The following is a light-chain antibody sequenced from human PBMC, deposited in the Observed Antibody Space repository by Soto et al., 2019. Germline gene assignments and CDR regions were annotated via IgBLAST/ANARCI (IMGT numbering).Light chain of an antibody. J-gene: IGLJ1*01. Sequence: QSALPQPASVSGSPGQSITISCSGTSADIGTYNLVSWYQQHPGKAPKLMIYEGSRRPSGVSDRFSGSKSGNTASLRISGLQAEDEGDYYCCSYAGSRIFVFGTGTKLTVL. V-gene: IGLV2-23*01. CDR3: CSYAGSRIFV. CDR1: SADIGTYNL. CDR2: EGS.